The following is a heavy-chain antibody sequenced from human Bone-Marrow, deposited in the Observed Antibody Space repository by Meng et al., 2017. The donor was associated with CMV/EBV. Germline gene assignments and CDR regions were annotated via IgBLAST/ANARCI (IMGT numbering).Heavy chain of an antibody. V-gene: IGHV3-7*01. Sequence: GESLKISCAASGFTFSSYWMSWVRQTPGKGLEWVANIKQDGSEKYYVDSVKGRFTISRDNGKNSLFLQMNSLRAEDTAVYYCAKDWGPSDHYRFDYWDQGTLVTVSS. J-gene: IGHJ4*02. CDR3: AKDWGPSDHYRFDY. CDR1: GFTFSSYW. D-gene: IGHD3-16*01. CDR2: IKQDGSEK.